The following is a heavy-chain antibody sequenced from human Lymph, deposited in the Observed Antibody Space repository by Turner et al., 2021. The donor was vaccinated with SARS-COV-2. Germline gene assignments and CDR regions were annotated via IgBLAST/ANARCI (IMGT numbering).Heavy chain of an antibody. CDR1: GIIVSRNY. Sequence: EVQLVATGGGLIQPGGSLLLSCAASGIIVSRNYMNWVRQAPGKGLEWVSVIYSCGTTYYADAVKGRFTISRDNSKNTLYLQMNSLRVEDTAVYYCARDLGTYGMDVWGQGTTVTVSS. J-gene: IGHJ6*02. CDR3: ARDLGTYGMDV. CDR2: IYSCGTT. V-gene: IGHV3-53*02. D-gene: IGHD6-13*01.